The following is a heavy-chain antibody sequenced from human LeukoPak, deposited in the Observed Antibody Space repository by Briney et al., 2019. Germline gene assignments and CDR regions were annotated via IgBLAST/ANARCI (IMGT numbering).Heavy chain of an antibody. CDR2: IHIYRGNT. V-gene: IGHV1-18*01. CDR3: AKEGTGAMIVVKYFDY. CDR1: GYSSTNYG. Sequence: ASVKVSCKASGYSSTNYGISWVRQAPGQGLEWMGWIHIYRGNTSYAQKFQGRVTMTRDMSTSTVYMELSSLRSEDTAVYYCAKEGTGAMIVVKYFDYWGQGTLVTVSS. D-gene: IGHD3-22*01. J-gene: IGHJ4*02.